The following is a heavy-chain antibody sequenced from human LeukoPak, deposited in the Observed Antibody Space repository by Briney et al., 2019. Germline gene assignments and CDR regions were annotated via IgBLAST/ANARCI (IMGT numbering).Heavy chain of an antibody. D-gene: IGHD4-23*01. CDR1: GGSISTSAYY. Sequence: SETLSLTCIVSGGSISTSAYYWGWIRQPPGEGLQWIGSIYYSGNTYYNSSLKSRVTISVDTSTSQFSLRLSSVTAADTAVYYCARGSYGGNAGYWGQGTLVTVSS. CDR2: IYYSGNT. CDR3: ARGSYGGNAGY. V-gene: IGHV4-39*01. J-gene: IGHJ4*02.